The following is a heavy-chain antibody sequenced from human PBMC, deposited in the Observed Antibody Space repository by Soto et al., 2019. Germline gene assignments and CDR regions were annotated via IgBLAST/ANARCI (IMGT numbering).Heavy chain of an antibody. Sequence: EVQLVESGGVSVQPGWSLRLSCAASGFSLSNYWMHWVRQAPGKGLVWVSRINIDGSTTTYADSVKGRFTISRDNAKNTLYLQMNSLRDEDTAVYYCVRIRRGDGYTFGYWGQGTLVTVSS. CDR3: VRIRRGDGYTFGY. CDR1: GFSLSNYW. CDR2: INIDGSTT. J-gene: IGHJ4*02. D-gene: IGHD5-12*01. V-gene: IGHV3-74*01.